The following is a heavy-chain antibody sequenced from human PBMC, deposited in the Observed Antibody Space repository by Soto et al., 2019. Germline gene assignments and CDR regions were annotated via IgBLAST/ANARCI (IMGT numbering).Heavy chain of an antibody. D-gene: IGHD5-12*01. CDR2: IGTTGES. V-gene: IGHV3-13*01. Sequence: XGSLRLSCAASGFTFSSYDMHWVRQPTGKGLEWVSSIGTTGESFYPGSVKGRFTISRENAKNSLYLQMNSLRAGDTAVYYCARLSRDGYNYFDYWGQGALVTVSS. CDR3: ARLSRDGYNYFDY. CDR1: GFTFSSYD. J-gene: IGHJ4*02.